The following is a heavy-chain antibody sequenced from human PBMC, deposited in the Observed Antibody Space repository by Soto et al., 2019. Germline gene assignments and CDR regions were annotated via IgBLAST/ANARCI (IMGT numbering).Heavy chain of an antibody. CDR1: GFTFSSYG. CDR3: AKDIGQWVAVAGRGPY. J-gene: IGHJ4*02. Sequence: QVQLVESGGGVVQPGRSLRLSCAASGFTFSSYGMHWVRQAPGKGLEWVAIISYDGSNKYYADSVKGRFTISRDNSKNTLYLQMNCLRAADTALYYCAKDIGQWVAVAGRGPYWGQGTLVTVSS. D-gene: IGHD6-19*01. CDR2: ISYDGSNK. V-gene: IGHV3-30*18.